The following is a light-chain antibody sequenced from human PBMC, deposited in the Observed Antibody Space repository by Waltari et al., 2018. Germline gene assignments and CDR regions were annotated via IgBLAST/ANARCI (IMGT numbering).Light chain of an antibody. CDR1: KLGDKY. J-gene: IGLJ2*01. V-gene: IGLV3-1*01. CDR3: QAGDSNAAV. CDR2: QDN. Sequence: SYELTQPPSVSVSPGQTASITCSGDKLGDKYACWYQQKPGQSRVLVIYQDNKRPSGIPQRVSGSNAGSTATLTIGGTQTKDEADYYCQAGDSNAAVFGGGTKLTVL.